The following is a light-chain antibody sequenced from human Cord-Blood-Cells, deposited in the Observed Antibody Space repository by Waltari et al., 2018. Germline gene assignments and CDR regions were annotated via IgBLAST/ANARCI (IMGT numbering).Light chain of an antibody. V-gene: IGLV2-14*03. CDR2: DFS. CDR1: SSDVGGYNY. J-gene: IGLJ3*02. CDR3: SSYTSSSTWV. Sequence: QSALTQPASVSGSPGQSITIPCTGTSSDVGGYNYVSWYQQHPGKAPKLIIYDFSNRPSGVSNRFSGSKSGNTASLTISGLQAEDEADYYCSSYTSSSTWVFGGGTKLTVL.